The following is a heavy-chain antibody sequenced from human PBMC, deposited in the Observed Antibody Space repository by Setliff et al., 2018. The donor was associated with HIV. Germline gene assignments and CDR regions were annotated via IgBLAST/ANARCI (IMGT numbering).Heavy chain of an antibody. Sequence: GESLKISCRASGYSFTSHWIGWVRQMPGKGLEWMAIIYPGDSDTRYSPSFQGQVTISADKSISTAYLQWSSLKASDTAMYYCARPSSGFAFDIWGQGTMVTVSS. CDR1: GYSFTSHW. J-gene: IGHJ3*02. CDR3: ARPSSGFAFDI. V-gene: IGHV5-51*01. D-gene: IGHD3-22*01. CDR2: IYPGDSDT.